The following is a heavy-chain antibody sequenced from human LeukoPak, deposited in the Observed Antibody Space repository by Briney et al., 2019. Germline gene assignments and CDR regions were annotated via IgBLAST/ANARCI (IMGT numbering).Heavy chain of an antibody. Sequence: PGGSLRLSCAASGFTFSNAWMSWVRQAPGKGLEWVGRIKSTTDGGTTDYAAPVKGRFTISRDDSKNTLYLQMNSLKTEDTAVYYCITDPPAGHIAAANYWGQGTLVTVSS. CDR2: IKSTTDGGTT. J-gene: IGHJ4*02. CDR1: GFTFSNAW. V-gene: IGHV3-15*01. D-gene: IGHD6-13*01. CDR3: ITDPPAGHIAAANY.